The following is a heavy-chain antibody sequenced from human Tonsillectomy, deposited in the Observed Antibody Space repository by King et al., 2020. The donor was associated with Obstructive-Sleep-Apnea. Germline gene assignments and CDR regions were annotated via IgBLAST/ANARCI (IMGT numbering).Heavy chain of an antibody. Sequence: QLQESGPGLLKPSETLSLTCTVSGYSISGGYYWGWIRQPPGKGREWIWSIHHIGSTHYKPSLKSRVTISIDTSKNQFSLRLSSVTAADTAVYYCARDRDVYYYDTSGAKYGMDVWGQGTTVTVSS. J-gene: IGHJ6*02. V-gene: IGHV4-38-2*02. CDR3: ARDRDVYYYDTSGAKYGMDV. CDR1: GYSISGGYY. CDR2: IHHIGST. D-gene: IGHD3-22*01.